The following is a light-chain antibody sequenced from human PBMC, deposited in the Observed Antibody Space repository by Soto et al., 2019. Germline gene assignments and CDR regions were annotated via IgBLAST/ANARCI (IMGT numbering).Light chain of an antibody. V-gene: IGKV1-39*01. CDR3: QQSYSPLMYP. CDR1: QSISSY. Sequence: DIQMTQSPSSLSASVGDRVTITCRASQSISSYLNWYQQKPGKAPKLLIYAASSLQSGVPSRFSGIGSGTDFTLSISSLQPEDFATYYCQQSYSPLMYPVGRGTKLELK. J-gene: IGKJ2*01. CDR2: AAS.